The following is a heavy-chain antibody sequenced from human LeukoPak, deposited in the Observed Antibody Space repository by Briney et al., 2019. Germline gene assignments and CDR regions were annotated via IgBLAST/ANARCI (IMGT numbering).Heavy chain of an antibody. CDR1: GFTFSSYA. J-gene: IGHJ4*02. CDR3: AKHARYYYDSSGYPYLRY. CDR2: ISGSGGST. V-gene: IGHV3-23*01. Sequence: GGSLRLSRAASGFTFSSYAMSWVRQAPGKGLEWVSAISGSGGSTYYADSVKGRFTISRDNSKNTLYLQMNSLRAEDTAVYYCAKHARYYYDSSGYPYLRYWGQGTLVTVSS. D-gene: IGHD3-22*01.